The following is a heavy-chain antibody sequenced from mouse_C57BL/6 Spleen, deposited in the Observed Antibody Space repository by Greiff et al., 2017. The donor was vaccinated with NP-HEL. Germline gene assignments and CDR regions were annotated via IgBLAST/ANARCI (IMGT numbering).Heavy chain of an antibody. D-gene: IGHD3-2*02. V-gene: IGHV1-61*01. J-gene: IGHJ3*01. CDR3: ARGQATSAWFAY. CDR2: IYPSDSET. Sequence: VQLQQPGAELVRPGSSVKLSCKASGYTFTSYWMDWVKQRPGQGLEWIGNIYPSDSETHYNQKFKDKATLTVDKSSSTAYMQLSSLTSEDSAVYYCARGQATSAWFAYWGQGTLVTVSA. CDR1: GYTFTSYW.